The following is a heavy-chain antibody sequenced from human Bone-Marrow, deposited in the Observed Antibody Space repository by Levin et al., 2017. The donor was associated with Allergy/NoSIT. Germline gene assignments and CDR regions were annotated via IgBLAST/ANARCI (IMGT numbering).Heavy chain of an antibody. CDR2: IYHSGTT. CDR1: GGSITSDNYY. Sequence: SQTLSLTCTVSGGSITSDNYYWSWVRQLPGKGLEWIGFIYHSGTTSYNPSLKSRLIISMDTSKNHFSLKLTSVTAADTAAYYCAGASPHYCDISGYFSAEEFDPWGQGTLVTVSS. V-gene: IGHV4-30-4*01. D-gene: IGHD3-22*01. J-gene: IGHJ5*02. CDR3: AGASPHYCDISGYFSAEEFDP.